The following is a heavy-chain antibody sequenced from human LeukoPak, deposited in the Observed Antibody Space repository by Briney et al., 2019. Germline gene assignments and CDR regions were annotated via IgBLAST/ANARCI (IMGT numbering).Heavy chain of an antibody. CDR3: ARDWNLNYFDY. J-gene: IGHJ4*02. D-gene: IGHD1-7*01. V-gene: IGHV4-39*07. CDR1: GGSISSTSYF. Sequence: SETLSLTCTVSGGSISSTSYFWGWIRQPPGKGLEWIGSIYYSGSTYNNPPLKSRVTISVDTSKNQFSLRLTSVTAADTAVYYCARDWNLNYFDYWGQGSLVSVSS. CDR2: IYYSGST.